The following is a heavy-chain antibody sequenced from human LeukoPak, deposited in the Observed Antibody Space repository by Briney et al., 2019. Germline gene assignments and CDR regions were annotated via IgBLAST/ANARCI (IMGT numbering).Heavy chain of an antibody. V-gene: IGHV4-59*01. J-gene: IGHJ5*02. Sequence: SETLSLTCTVSGGSISSDYWSWIRQPPGKGLEWIGYIYYSEITNYNPSLKSRVTISIDTSKIQFSLKMNSVTAADTAVYYCARDSGYDSGIEAWGQGTLLTVSS. D-gene: IGHD5-12*01. CDR3: ARDSGYDSGIEA. CDR2: IYYSEIT. CDR1: GGSISSDY.